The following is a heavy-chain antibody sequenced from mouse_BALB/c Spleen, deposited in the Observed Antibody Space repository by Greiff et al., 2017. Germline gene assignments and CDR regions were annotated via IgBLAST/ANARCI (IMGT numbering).Heavy chain of an antibody. Sequence: VQLVESGPGLVAPSQSLSITCNVSGFSLTSYGVHWVRQPPGKGLEWLGVIWAGGSTNYNSALMSRLSISKDNSKSQVFLKMNSLQTDDTAMYYCARTRGNSWFAYWGQGTLVTVSA. D-gene: IGHD2-1*01. CDR1: GFSLTSYG. CDR2: IWAGGST. CDR3: ARTRGNSWFAY. J-gene: IGHJ3*01. V-gene: IGHV2-9*02.